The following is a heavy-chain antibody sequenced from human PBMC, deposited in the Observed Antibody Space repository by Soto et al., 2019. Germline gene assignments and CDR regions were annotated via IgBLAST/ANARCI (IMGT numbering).Heavy chain of an antibody. CDR1: GFTFSSYD. CDR2: IGTAGDT. D-gene: IGHD6-6*01. CDR3: ARERYSSSGNWFDP. Sequence: QAGGSLRLSCAASGFTFSSYDMHWVRQATGKGLEWVSAIGTAGDTYYPGSVKGRFTISRENAKNSLYLQMNSLRAEDTAVYYCARERYSSSGNWFDPWGQGTLVTVSS. V-gene: IGHV3-13*01. J-gene: IGHJ5*02.